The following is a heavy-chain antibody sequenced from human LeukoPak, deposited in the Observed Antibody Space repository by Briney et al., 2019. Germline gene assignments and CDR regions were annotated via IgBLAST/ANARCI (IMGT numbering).Heavy chain of an antibody. CDR3: ARGRDGSNDYFDY. CDR1: GGSFSGYY. V-gene: IGHV4-34*01. D-gene: IGHD5-24*01. CDR2: INHSGST. Sequence: PSETLSLTCAVYGGSFSGYYWSWIRQPPGKGLEWIGEINHSGSTNYNPSLKSRVTISVDTSKNQFSLKLSSVTAADTAVYFCARGRDGSNDYFDYWGQGTLVTVSS. J-gene: IGHJ4*02.